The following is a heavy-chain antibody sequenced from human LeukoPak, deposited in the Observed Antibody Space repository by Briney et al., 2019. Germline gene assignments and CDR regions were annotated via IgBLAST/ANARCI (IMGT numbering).Heavy chain of an antibody. V-gene: IGHV3-23*01. D-gene: IGHD6-6*01. CDR3: AKDKEYSSSKFDY. CDR2: ISGSGGST. Sequence: GGSLKLSCAASGFTFSSYAMSWVRQAPGKGLEWVSAISGSGGSTYYADSVKGRFTISRDNSKNTLYLQMNSLRAEDTAVYYCAKDKEYSSSKFDYWGQGTLVTVSS. J-gene: IGHJ4*02. CDR1: GFTFSSYA.